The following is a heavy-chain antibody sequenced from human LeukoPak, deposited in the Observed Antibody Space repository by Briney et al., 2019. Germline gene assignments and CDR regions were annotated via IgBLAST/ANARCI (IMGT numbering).Heavy chain of an antibody. CDR2: ISWNSGSI. CDR3: ARVEGNAEWLVLDY. D-gene: IGHD6-19*01. Sequence: GGSLRLSCAASGFTFDDYAMHWVRQAPGKGLEWVSGISWNSGSIGYADSVKGRFTISRDNAKNSLYLQMNSLRAEDTALYYCARVEGNAEWLVLDYWGQGTLVTVSS. CDR1: GFTFDDYA. V-gene: IGHV3-9*01. J-gene: IGHJ4*02.